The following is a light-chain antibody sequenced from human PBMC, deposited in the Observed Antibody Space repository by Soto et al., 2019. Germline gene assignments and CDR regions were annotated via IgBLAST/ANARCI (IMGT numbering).Light chain of an antibody. CDR2: AAT. V-gene: IGKV1-39*01. CDR1: QSIGSY. J-gene: IGKJ3*01. Sequence: DIQMTQSPSSLSASVGDSVTITCRASQSIGSYLNWFQQKPGKAPKLLIYAATSLQSGVPSRFSGSGSGTDFTLTISRLQPQDFATYYCQESYSVPFFSFGHGTKVHIK. CDR3: QESYSVPFFS.